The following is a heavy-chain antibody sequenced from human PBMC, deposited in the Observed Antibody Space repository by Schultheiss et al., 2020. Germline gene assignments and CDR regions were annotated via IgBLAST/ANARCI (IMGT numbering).Heavy chain of an antibody. V-gene: IGHV3-23*01. CDR2: ISGSGGST. CDR3: ARGRVGATLDY. J-gene: IGHJ4*02. D-gene: IGHD1-26*01. Sequence: GGSLRLSCAASGFTFSSYAMSWVRQAPGKGLEWVSAISGSGGSTYYADSVKGRFTISRDNSKNTLYLQMNSLRAGDTAVYYCARGRVGATLDYWGQGTLVTVSS. CDR1: GFTFSSYA.